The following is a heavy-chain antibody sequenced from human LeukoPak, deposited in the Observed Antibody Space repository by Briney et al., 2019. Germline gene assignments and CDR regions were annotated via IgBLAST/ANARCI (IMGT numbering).Heavy chain of an antibody. Sequence: ASVTVSCTASGYIFTNFDINWVRQATGQGLEWVGWMNSNSGNTGYGQKFQGRITLTRDTAISTAYMELTSLRYEDTAVYYCARGDYWGQGTLVTVSS. CDR2: MNSNSGNT. CDR1: GYIFTNFD. V-gene: IGHV1-8*01. CDR3: ARGDY. J-gene: IGHJ4*02.